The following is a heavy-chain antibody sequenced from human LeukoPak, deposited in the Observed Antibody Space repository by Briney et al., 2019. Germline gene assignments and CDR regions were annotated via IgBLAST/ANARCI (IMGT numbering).Heavy chain of an antibody. CDR3: ARGVPTITIFGVVIHFDY. D-gene: IGHD3-3*01. CDR1: GGSISSYY. V-gene: IGHV4-59*01. Sequence: SETLSLTCTVSGGSISSYYWSWIRQPPGKGLEWIGYIYYSGSTNYNPSLKSRVTMSVDTSKNQFSLKLSSVTAADTAVYYCARGVPTITIFGVVIHFDYWGQGTLVTVSS. J-gene: IGHJ4*02. CDR2: IYYSGST.